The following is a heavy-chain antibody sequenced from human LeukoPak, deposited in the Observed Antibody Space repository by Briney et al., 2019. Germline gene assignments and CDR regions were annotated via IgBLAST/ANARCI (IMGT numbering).Heavy chain of an antibody. V-gene: IGHV4-59*11. CDR3: ARGNNYYGSGSYYYNWFDP. J-gene: IGHJ5*02. D-gene: IGHD3-10*01. CDR2: IYYTGST. Sequence: SETLSLTCTVSSGSISSHYWSWVRQPPGKGLEWIGYIYYTGSTNYNPSLKSRVTMSIDTSKNQFSLKLNSVTAADTAVYYCARGNNYYGSGSYYYNWFDPWGQGTLVTVSS. CDR1: SGSISSHY.